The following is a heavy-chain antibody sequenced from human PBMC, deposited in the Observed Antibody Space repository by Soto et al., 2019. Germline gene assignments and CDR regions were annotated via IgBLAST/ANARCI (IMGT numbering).Heavy chain of an antibody. Sequence: QITLKESGPTLVKPTQTLTLTCTFSGFSLTSGVVGVGWIRQAPGEALEWLSLIYWNDEQYYDPSLRNRLTITRDTSKNRVVLTMTNMDPVDTATYYCAHRLPGPSGYDVWGQGTTVTVSS. D-gene: IGHD6-13*01. CDR3: AHRLPGPSGYDV. CDR1: GFSLTSGVVG. V-gene: IGHV2-5*01. CDR2: IYWNDEQ. J-gene: IGHJ6*02.